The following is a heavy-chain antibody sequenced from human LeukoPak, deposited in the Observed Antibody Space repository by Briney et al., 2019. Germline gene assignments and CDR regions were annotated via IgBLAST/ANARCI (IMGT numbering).Heavy chain of an antibody. CDR2: IYYSGST. CDR3: ARDNSASAAAGHDAFDI. J-gene: IGHJ3*02. CDR1: GGSISSYY. Sequence: RASETLSLTCTVSGGSISSYYWSWIRQPPGKGLEWIGYIYYSGSTNYNPSLKSRVTISVDTSKNQFSLKLSSVTAADTAVYYCARDNSASAAAGHDAFDIWGQGTMVTVSS. D-gene: IGHD6-13*01. V-gene: IGHV4-59*01.